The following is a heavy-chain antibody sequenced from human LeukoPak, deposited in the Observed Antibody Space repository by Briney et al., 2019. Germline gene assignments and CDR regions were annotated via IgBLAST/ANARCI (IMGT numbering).Heavy chain of an antibody. Sequence: GASVKVSCKASGYIFTDYYMHWVRQAPGQELGWMGRINPNSGGTNYAQKFQGRVTMTRDTSISTAYMELSRLRSDDTAVYYCARDPPVIVGNYYFDYWGQGTLVTVSS. CDR1: GYIFTDYY. J-gene: IGHJ4*02. D-gene: IGHD2-21*01. CDR3: ARDPPVIVGNYYFDY. CDR2: INPNSGGT. V-gene: IGHV1-2*06.